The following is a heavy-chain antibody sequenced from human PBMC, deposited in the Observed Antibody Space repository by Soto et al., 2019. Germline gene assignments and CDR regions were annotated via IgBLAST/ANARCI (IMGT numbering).Heavy chain of an antibody. CDR2: ISGSGGST. Sequence: GGSLRLSCAASGFTFSSYAMSWVRQAPGKGLEWVSAISGSGGSTYYADSVKGRFTISRDNSKNTLYLQMNSLRAEDTAVYYCAKGLGNYYYYYYMDVWGKGTTVTVSS. J-gene: IGHJ6*03. V-gene: IGHV3-23*01. D-gene: IGHD7-27*01. CDR3: AKGLGNYYYYYYMDV. CDR1: GFTFSSYA.